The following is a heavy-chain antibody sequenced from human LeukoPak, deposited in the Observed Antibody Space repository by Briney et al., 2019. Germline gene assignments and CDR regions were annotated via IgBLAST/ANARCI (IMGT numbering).Heavy chain of an antibody. CDR1: GFTFSSYA. CDR3: AKDGPYVWGSYRRGYSYGLDY. D-gene: IGHD3-16*02. V-gene: IGHV3-23*01. CDR2: ISGSGGST. J-gene: IGHJ4*02. Sequence: GASLRLSCAASGFTFSSYATSWVRQAPGKGLEWVSAISGSGGSTYYADSVKGRFTISRDNSKNTLYLQMNSLRAEDTAVYYCAKDGPYVWGSYRRGYSYGLDYWGQGTLVTVSS.